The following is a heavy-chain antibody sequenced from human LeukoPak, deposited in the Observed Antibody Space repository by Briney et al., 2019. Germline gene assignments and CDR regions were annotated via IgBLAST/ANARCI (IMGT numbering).Heavy chain of an antibody. CDR2: IYYSGST. D-gene: IGHD4-17*01. CDR3: ASGTTSSTPAY. V-gene: IGHV4-61*05. CDR1: GGSIRSSYYY. Sequence: PPETLSLTCTVPGGSIRSSYYYWGWIRQPPGKGLEWIGYIYYSGSTNYNPSLKSRVTISVDTSKNQFSLKLSSVTAADTAVYYCASGTTSSTPAYWGQGTLVTVSS. J-gene: IGHJ4*02.